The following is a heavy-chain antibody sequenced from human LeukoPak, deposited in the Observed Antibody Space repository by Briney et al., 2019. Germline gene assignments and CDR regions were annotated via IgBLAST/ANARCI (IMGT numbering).Heavy chain of an antibody. V-gene: IGHV3-30*04. CDR2: ISYDGSNK. D-gene: IGHD3-9*01. Sequence: GGSLRLSCAASGFTFSNYAMHWVRQAPGKGLEWVAVISYDGSNKYYADSVKGRFTISRDNSKNTLYLQMNSLRAEDTAVYYCAKDPLRYFDWLPPSDFDYWGQGTLVTVSS. CDR3: AKDPLRYFDWLPPSDFDY. CDR1: GFTFSNYA. J-gene: IGHJ4*02.